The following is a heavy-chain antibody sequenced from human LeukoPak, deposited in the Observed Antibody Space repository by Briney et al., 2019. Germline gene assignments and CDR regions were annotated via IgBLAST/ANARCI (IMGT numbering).Heavy chain of an antibody. D-gene: IGHD1-7*01. CDR3: AKDRRQGWNYVDTYFDY. CDR1: GFTFSSYA. J-gene: IGHJ4*01. Sequence: GGSLRLSCAASGFTFSSYAMSWVRQAPGKGLEWVSAISGSGGSTYYADSVKGRFTISRDNSKNTLYLQMNSLRAEDTAVYYCAKDRRQGWNYVDTYFDYWGQGTLVTVSS. CDR2: ISGSGGST. V-gene: IGHV3-23*01.